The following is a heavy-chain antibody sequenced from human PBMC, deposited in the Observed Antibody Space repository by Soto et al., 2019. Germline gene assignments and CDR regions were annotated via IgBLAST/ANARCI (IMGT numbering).Heavy chain of an antibody. D-gene: IGHD3-22*01. CDR2: IRPNNVNT. V-gene: IGHV1-18*01. J-gene: IGHJ5*02. CDR3: ARERSPYYDTNGRYSGNWLDP. Sequence: ASVKFSCKASGFSFSNYGLTWVRQAPGQGLEWLGWIRPNNVNTEYAHKVQDRLTMTTETSTSTAYMELRSLRSDDTAVYFCARERSPYYDTNGRYSGNWLDPWGKGTLVTVSS. CDR1: GFSFSNYG.